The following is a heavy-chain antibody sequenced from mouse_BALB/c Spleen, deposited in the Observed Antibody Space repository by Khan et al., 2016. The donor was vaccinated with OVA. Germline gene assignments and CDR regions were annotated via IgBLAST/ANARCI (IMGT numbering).Heavy chain of an antibody. V-gene: IGHV5-17*02. CDR2: ISSDSITL. CDR3: ARGNWAWFAY. D-gene: IGHD2-1*01. J-gene: IGHJ3*01. Sequence: EVKLVESGGGLVQPGGSRKLSCAASGFTFSSFGMHWVRQAPEKGLEWVAYISSDSITLYYADTVKGRVTISRDNPRNTLFLQMTSLRSEDTAIYYCARGNWAWFAYWGQGTLVTVSA. CDR1: GFTFSSFG.